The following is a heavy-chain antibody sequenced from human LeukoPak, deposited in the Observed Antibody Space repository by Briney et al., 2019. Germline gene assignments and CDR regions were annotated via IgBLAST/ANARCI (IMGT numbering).Heavy chain of an antibody. D-gene: IGHD5-18*01. CDR1: GYSISSGYY. CDR2: IYHSGST. J-gene: IGHJ4*02. V-gene: IGHV4-38-2*02. CDR3: ASGKRGYRYFDY. Sequence: SETLSLTCTVSGYSISSGYYWGWIRQPPGKGLEWIGSIYHSGSTYYNPSLKSRVTISVDTSKNQFSLKLSSVTAADTAVYYCASGKRGYRYFDYWGQGTLVTVSS.